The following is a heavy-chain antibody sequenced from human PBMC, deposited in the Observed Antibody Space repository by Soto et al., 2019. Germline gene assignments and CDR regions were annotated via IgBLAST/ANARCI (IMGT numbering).Heavy chain of an antibody. Sequence: EVQLLESGGGLVQTGGSLRLSCAASGFTLSSYAMSWVRQAPGKGLEWVSAISGSGGSTYYADSVKGRFTISRDNSKNTLYLQMNSLRAEDTAVYYCAKDGHSSGWFDYWGQGTLVTVTS. D-gene: IGHD6-19*01. J-gene: IGHJ4*02. V-gene: IGHV3-23*01. CDR2: ISGSGGST. CDR1: GFTLSSYA. CDR3: AKDGHSSGWFDY.